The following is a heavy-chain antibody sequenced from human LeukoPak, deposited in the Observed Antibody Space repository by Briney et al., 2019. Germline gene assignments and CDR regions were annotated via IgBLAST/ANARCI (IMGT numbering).Heavy chain of an antibody. CDR3: ARLSSIAARGPFDY. J-gene: IGHJ4*02. CDR2: IYYSGST. Sequence: PSETLSLTCTVSGGSISSSSYYWGWIRQPPGKGLEWIGSIYYSGSTYYNPSLKSRVTISVDTSKIQFSLKLSSVTAADTAVYYCARLSSIAARGPFDYWGQGTLVTVSS. V-gene: IGHV4-39*01. D-gene: IGHD6-6*01. CDR1: GGSISSSSYY.